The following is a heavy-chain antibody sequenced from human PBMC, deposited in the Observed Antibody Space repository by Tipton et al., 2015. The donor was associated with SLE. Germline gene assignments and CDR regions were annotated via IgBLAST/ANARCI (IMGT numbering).Heavy chain of an antibody. CDR1: GGSISSSSYY. D-gene: IGHD3-22*01. V-gene: IGHV4-39*01. Sequence: LRLSCTVSGGSISSSSYYWGWIRQPPGKGLEWIGSIYYSGSTYYNPSLKSRVTISVDTSKNQFSLKLSSVTAADTAVYYCARLVDSSGYHGAFDIWGQGTMVTVSS. J-gene: IGHJ3*02. CDR3: ARLVDSSGYHGAFDI. CDR2: IYYSGST.